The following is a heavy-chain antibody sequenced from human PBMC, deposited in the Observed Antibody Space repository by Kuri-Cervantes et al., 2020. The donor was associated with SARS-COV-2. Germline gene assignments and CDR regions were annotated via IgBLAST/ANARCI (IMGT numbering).Heavy chain of an antibody. Sequence: SVKVSCKASGGTFSSYAISWVRQAPGQGLEWMGGIIPIFGTANYAQKFQGRVTITADESTSTAYMELSSLRSEDTAVYYCASRWGIAVAGPPDYCGQGTLTVSS. CDR2: IIPIFGTA. CDR1: GGTFSSYA. CDR3: ASRWGIAVAGPPDY. D-gene: IGHD6-19*01. V-gene: IGHV1-69*13. J-gene: IGHJ4*02.